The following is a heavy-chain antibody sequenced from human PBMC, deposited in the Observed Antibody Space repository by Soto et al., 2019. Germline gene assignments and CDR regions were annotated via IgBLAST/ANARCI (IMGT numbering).Heavy chain of an antibody. CDR1: GGSISSYY. CDR2: IYFSGGT. J-gene: IGHJ4*02. V-gene: IGHV4-59*12. CDR3: ARESRSWYGSIWDY. D-gene: IGHD6-13*01. Sequence: SETLSLTCTVYGGSISSYYWSWIRQPPGKGLEWIGYIYFSGGTNYNPSLKSRVTISVDTSKNQFSLKLSSVTAADTAVYYCARESRSWYGSIWDYWGQGTLVTVS.